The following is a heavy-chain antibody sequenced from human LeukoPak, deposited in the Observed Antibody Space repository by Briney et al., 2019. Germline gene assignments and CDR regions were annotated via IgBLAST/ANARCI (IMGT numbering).Heavy chain of an antibody. CDR1: GFTFSTYA. J-gene: IGHJ4*02. Sequence: GGSLRLSCAASGFTFSTYAMSWVRQAPGKGLEWVSAILGSGSYTYYADSVKGRFTVYRDKSKNIVYLQMNGLRTEDTAVYYCAKDGSAAYDEFDYWGQGILVTVSS. CDR2: ILGSGSYT. V-gene: IGHV3-23*01. D-gene: IGHD3-10*01. CDR3: AKDGSAAYDEFDY.